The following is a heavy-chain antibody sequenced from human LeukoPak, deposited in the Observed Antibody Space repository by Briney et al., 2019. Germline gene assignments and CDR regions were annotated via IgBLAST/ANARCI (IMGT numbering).Heavy chain of an antibody. CDR2: IGAAGAHT. D-gene: IGHD1-14*01. V-gene: IGHV3-64*02. CDR1: GFRFSYHD. CDR3: ARELGGTKTGGFDI. J-gene: IGHJ3*02. Sequence: GGSLRLSXAASGFRFSYHDMHWVRQAPGKGLEFVSSIGAAGAHTVYADSVKGRFTISRENFQSTMYLQMDGLRPEDSAVYYCARELGGTKTGGFDIWGQGTVVTVSS.